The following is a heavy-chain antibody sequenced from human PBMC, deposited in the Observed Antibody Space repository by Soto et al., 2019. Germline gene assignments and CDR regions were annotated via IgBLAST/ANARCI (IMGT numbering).Heavy chain of an antibody. CDR1: GYTFSSYA. V-gene: IGHV1-69*13. Sequence: SVKVSRKASGYTFSSYAISWLLQAPGKGFEWMGGIIPIFGTANYAQKFQGRVTITADESTSTAYMELSSLRSEDTAVYYCARSTYPGYDFWSGPFDPWGQGTLVTVSS. CDR3: ARSTYPGYDFWSGPFDP. CDR2: IIPIFGTA. D-gene: IGHD3-3*01. J-gene: IGHJ5*02.